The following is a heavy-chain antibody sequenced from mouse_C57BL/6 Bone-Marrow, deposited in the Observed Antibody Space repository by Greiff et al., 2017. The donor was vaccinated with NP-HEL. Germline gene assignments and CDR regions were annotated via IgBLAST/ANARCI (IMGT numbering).Heavy chain of an antibody. D-gene: IGHD2-2*01. CDR2: YPGSGNTY. J-gene: IGHJ2*01. Sequence: VQLQQSGPELVKPGASVKMSCKASGYTFTDYYMHWVKQKPGKGLEWIGEIYPGSGNTYYNEKFKGKATLTADTSSSTAYMQLSSLTSEDSAVYFCARGFGYDGSDYWGQGTTLTVSS. CDR1: YTFTDYYM. CDR3: RGFGYDGSDY. V-gene: IGHV1-83*01.